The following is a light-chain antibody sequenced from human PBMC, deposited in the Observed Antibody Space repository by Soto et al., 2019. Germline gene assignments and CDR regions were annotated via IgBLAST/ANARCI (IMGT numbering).Light chain of an antibody. V-gene: IGKV3-11*01. Sequence: EIVLTQSPVTLSLSPGERATLSCRASQSVRNYLAWYQQKPGQAPRLLIYDASNRATGIPARFSGGGSGTDFTLTISSLEPEDSAVYYCQQRNALPLTFGGGTKVEIK. CDR3: QQRNALPLT. J-gene: IGKJ4*01. CDR2: DAS. CDR1: QSVRNY.